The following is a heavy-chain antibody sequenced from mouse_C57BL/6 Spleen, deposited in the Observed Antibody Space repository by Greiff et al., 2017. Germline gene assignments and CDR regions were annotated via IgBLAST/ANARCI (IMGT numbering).Heavy chain of an antibody. D-gene: IGHD2-3*01. V-gene: IGHV14-4*01. Sequence: VQLQQSGAELVRPGASVKLSCTASGFNIKDDYMHWVKQRPEQGLEWIGWIDPENGDTEYASKFQGKATITADTSSNTAYLQLSSLTSEDTAVYYCTPIYDGYYWFAYWGQGTLVTVSA. CDR1: GFNIKDDY. J-gene: IGHJ3*01. CDR2: IDPENGDT. CDR3: TPIYDGYYWFAY.